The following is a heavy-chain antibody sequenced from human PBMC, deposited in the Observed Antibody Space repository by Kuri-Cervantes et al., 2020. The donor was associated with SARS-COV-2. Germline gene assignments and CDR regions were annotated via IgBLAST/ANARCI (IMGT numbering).Heavy chain of an antibody. CDR2: IYHSGST. CDR1: GGSISSGGYS. J-gene: IGHJ5*02. V-gene: IGHV4-30-2*01. D-gene: IGHD2-2*01. CDR3: ARGVGGYCSSTSCYPYNWFDP. Sequence: LRLSCAVSGGSISSGGYSWSWIRQPPGKGLEWIGYIYHSGSTYYNPSLKSRVTISVDTSKNQFSLKLSSVTAADTAVYYCARGVGGYCSSTSCYPYNWFDPWGQGTLVTVSS.